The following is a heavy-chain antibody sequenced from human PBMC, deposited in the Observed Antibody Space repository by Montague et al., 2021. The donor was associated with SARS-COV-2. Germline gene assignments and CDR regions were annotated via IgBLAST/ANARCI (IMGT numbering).Heavy chain of an antibody. D-gene: IGHD2-2*02. Sequence: SETLSLTCAVYGGSFSGYYWSWIRQPPGKGLEWIGEINHSGSTNYNPSLKNRVTISVDTSKNQFSLKLSSVTAADTAVYYCASLTLGYCSSTSCYSDWFDPWGQGTLVTVSS. J-gene: IGHJ5*02. CDR3: ASLTLGYCSSTSCYSDWFDP. V-gene: IGHV4-34*01. CDR1: GGSFSGYY. CDR2: INHSGST.